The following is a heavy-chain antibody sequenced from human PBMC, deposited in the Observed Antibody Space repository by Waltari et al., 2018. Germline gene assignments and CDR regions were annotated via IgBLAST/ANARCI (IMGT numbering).Heavy chain of an antibody. D-gene: IGHD3-3*01. Sequence: EVQLVESGGGLVQPGGSLRLSCAASGFTLNNYWMSWVRQAPGKGLEWVANIKEDGSDKHYVESVKGRFTISRDNAKNSLYLQMNSLRAEDTAVYYCARDAMRDGDFDYWGQGALVTVSS. V-gene: IGHV3-7*01. CDR2: IKEDGSDK. J-gene: IGHJ4*02. CDR3: ARDAMRDGDFDY. CDR1: GFTLNNYW.